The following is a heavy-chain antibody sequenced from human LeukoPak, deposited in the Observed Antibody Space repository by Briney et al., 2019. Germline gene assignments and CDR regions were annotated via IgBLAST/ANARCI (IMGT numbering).Heavy chain of an antibody. J-gene: IGHJ4*02. D-gene: IGHD6-25*01. CDR2: ISGSGGNT. Sequence: GGSLRLSCAASGFTFSNYAMSWVRQAPGKGLKWVSSISGSGGNTYYADSVKGRFTISRDDSKNTLYLQMNSLRAEDTAVYYCARESSGYYFDYWGQGTLVTVSS. CDR3: ARESSGYYFDY. V-gene: IGHV3-23*01. CDR1: GFTFSNYA.